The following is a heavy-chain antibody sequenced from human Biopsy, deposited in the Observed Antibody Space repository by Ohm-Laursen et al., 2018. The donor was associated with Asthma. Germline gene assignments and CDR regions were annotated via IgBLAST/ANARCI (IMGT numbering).Heavy chain of an antibody. CDR3: VRDGTDDAFDI. CDR1: GFSFSNFA. CDR2: ISKDASTQ. J-gene: IGHJ3*02. Sequence: SLRLSCTASGFSFSNFAIHWVRQAPGKGPEWVGVISKDASTQDYADSVKGRFTMARDSSKNTLDLQMNSLREEDTAVYYCVRDGTDDAFDIWGQGTVVSVSS. V-gene: IGHV3-30*01. D-gene: IGHD1-1*01.